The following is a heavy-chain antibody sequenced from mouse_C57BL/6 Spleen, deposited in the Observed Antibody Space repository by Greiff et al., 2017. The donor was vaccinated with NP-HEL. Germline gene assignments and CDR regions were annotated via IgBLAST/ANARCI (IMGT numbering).Heavy chain of an antibody. CDR1: GYTFTSYT. V-gene: IGHV1-4*01. J-gene: IGHJ4*01. Sequence: LVESGAELARPGASVKMSCKASGYTFTSYTMHWVKQRPGQGLEWIGYINPSSGYTKYNQKFKDKATLTADKSSSTAYMQLSSLTSEDSAVYYCARYGGYYGKEDYAMDYWGQGTSVTVSS. D-gene: IGHD2-1*01. CDR3: ARYGGYYGKEDYAMDY. CDR2: INPSSGYT.